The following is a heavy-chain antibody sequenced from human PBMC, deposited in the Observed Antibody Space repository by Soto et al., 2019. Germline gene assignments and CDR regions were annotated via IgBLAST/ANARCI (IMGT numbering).Heavy chain of an antibody. CDR2: MNRDGSEK. D-gene: IGHD6-19*01. Sequence: EVQLVESGGGLVQRGGFLRFSCAASGFNFGDYWMSWVRQAPGKGLEWVANMNRDGSEKFYVDSVRGRFTISRDNAKGSLYLQINSLRDEDTAVYYCARDASGWSVYWGQGTLVTVSS. J-gene: IGHJ4*02. V-gene: IGHV3-7*04. CDR1: GFNFGDYW. CDR3: ARDASGWSVY.